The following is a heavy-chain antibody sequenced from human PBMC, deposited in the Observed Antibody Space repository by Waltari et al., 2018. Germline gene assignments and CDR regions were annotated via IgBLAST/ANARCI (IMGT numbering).Heavy chain of an antibody. Sequence: EVQLVESGGGLVQPGRSLSLSCAASGFTFVDHAMHWVRQAPGKGLEWVSGISGNSGSIGYGDSVKGRFTISRDNAKNSLYLQMNSLRTEDTALYYCARGKQLWLANAFDIWGQGTMVTVSS. J-gene: IGHJ3*02. V-gene: IGHV3-9*01. CDR2: ISGNSGSI. CDR1: GFTFVDHA. D-gene: IGHD5-18*01. CDR3: ARGKQLWLANAFDI.